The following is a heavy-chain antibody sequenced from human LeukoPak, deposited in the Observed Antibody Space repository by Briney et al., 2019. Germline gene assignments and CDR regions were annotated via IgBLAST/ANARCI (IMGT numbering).Heavy chain of an antibody. D-gene: IGHD2-15*01. CDR3: ARDREDIVVVVAATLGIYYMDV. Sequence: GGSLRLSCAASGFTFSSYWMSWVRQAPGKVLEWVANIKQDGSEKYYVDSVKGRFTISRDNAKNSLYLQMNSLRAEDTAVYYCARDREDIVVVVAATLGIYYMDVWGKGTTVTISS. CDR2: IKQDGSEK. J-gene: IGHJ6*03. V-gene: IGHV3-7*01. CDR1: GFTFSSYW.